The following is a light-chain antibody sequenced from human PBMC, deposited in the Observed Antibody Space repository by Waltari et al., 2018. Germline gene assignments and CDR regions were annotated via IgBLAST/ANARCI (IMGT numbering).Light chain of an antibody. CDR3: QTWGDGTVV. CDR2: LNSDGSH. J-gene: IGLJ2*01. V-gene: IGLV4-69*01. CDR1: SGHSSYA. Sequence: QLVLIQSPSASASLGASVKLTCTLSSGHSSYAIAWHQQQPEKGPRYLMKLNSDGSHNKGDGIPDRFSGSSSGAERYLTISSLQSEDEADYYCQTWGDGTVVFGGGTKLTVL.